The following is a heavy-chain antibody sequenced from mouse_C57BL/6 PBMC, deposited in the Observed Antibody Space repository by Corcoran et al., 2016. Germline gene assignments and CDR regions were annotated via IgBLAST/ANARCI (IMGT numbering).Heavy chain of an antibody. Sequence: QIQLVQSGPELKMPGETVKISCKASGYTFTTYGMSWVKQAPGKGLKWMGWINTYSGVPTYADDFKGRFAFSLETSASTAYLQINNLKNEDTATYFCARITTVVAGENWYFDVWGTGTTVTVSS. CDR1: GYTFTTYG. V-gene: IGHV9-3*01. J-gene: IGHJ1*03. D-gene: IGHD1-1*01. CDR3: ARITTVVAGENWYFDV. CDR2: INTYSGVP.